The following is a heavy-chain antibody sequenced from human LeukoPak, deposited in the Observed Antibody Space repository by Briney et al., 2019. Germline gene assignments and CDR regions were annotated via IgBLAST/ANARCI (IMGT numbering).Heavy chain of an antibody. CDR3: ARDGFVGAADY. Sequence: GGSLRLSCAASEFIFSGYWMNWVRQAPGKGLEGVANIKQDGSETQYVDSVRGRFTISRDNAKNSLYLQMNSLRVEDTAVYYCARDGFVGAADYWGQGTLVTVSS. J-gene: IGHJ4*02. CDR1: EFIFSGYW. CDR2: IKQDGSET. D-gene: IGHD6-13*01. V-gene: IGHV3-7*01.